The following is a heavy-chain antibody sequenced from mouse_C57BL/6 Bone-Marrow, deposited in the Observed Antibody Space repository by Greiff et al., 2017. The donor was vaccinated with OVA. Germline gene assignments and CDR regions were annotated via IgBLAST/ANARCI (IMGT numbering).Heavy chain of an antibody. V-gene: IGHV1-82*01. Sequence: VKLMESGPELVKPGASVKISCKASGYAFSSSWMNWVKQRPGKGLEWIGRIYPGDGDTNYNGKFKGKATLTADKSSSTAYMQLSSLTSEDSAVYFCARERGYDDYAMDYWGQGTSVTVSS. CDR1: GYAFSSSW. D-gene: IGHD2-2*01. J-gene: IGHJ4*01. CDR3: ARERGYDDYAMDY. CDR2: IYPGDGDT.